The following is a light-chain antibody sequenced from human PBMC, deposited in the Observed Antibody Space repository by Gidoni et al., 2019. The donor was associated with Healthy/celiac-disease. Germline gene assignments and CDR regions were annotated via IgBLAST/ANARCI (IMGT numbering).Light chain of an antibody. CDR3: QQRSNWPPGIT. Sequence: EIVLTQSPATLSLSPGERATLPCRASQSVSSYLAWYQQKPGQAPRLLIYDASNRATGIPARFSGSGSGTDFTLTISSIEPEDFAVYYCQQRSNWPPGITFGPGTKVDIK. J-gene: IGKJ3*01. CDR1: QSVSSY. V-gene: IGKV3-11*01. CDR2: DAS.